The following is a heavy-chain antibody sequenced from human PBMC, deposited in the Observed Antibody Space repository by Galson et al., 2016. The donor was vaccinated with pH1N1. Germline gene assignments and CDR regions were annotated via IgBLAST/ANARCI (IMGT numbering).Heavy chain of an antibody. CDR3: ATEDYYTSLY. J-gene: IGHJ4*02. CDR1: GLIFSDYW. V-gene: IGHV3-7*01. D-gene: IGHD1-26*01. CDR2: INQDGSRK. Sequence: SLRLSCAASGLIFSDYWMSWVRQAPGEGLEWVAKINQDGSRKYYVDSMKGRCTISRDNAENSLSLQMNSLRVEDTALYYCATEDYYTSLYWGQGILVTVSS.